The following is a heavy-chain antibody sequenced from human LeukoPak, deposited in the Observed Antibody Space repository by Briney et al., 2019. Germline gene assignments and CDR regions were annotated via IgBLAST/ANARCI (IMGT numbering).Heavy chain of an antibody. CDR3: ARRIAAAGDYFDC. V-gene: IGHV4-39*01. CDR1: GSSISSSSYY. D-gene: IGHD6-13*01. CDR2: IYYSGST. J-gene: IGHJ4*02. Sequence: SETLSLTCTVSGSSISSSSYYWGWIRQPPGKGLEWIGSIYYSGSTYYNPSLKSRVTISVDTSKNQFSLKLSSVTAADTAVYYCARRIAAAGDYFDCWGQGTLVTVSS.